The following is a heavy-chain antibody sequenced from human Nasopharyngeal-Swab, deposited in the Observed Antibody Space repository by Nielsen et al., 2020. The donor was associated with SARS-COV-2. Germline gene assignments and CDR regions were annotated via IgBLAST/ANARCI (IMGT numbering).Heavy chain of an antibody. V-gene: IGHV3-30*18. D-gene: IGHD3-10*01. CDR3: AKDGGGFGEPFYGMDV. CDR2: ISYDGSNK. J-gene: IGHJ6*02. Sequence: GGSLRLSCAASGFTFSSYGMHWVRQAPGKGLEWVAVISYDGSNKYYADSVKGRFTISRGNSKNTLYLQMNSLRAEDTAVYYCAKDGGGFGEPFYGMDVWGQGTTVTVSS. CDR1: GFTFSSYG.